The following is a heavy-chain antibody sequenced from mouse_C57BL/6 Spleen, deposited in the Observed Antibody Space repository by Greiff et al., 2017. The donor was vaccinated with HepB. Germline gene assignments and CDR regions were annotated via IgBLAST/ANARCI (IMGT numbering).Heavy chain of an antibody. CDR1: GYSFTDYN. J-gene: IGHJ4*01. CDR2: INPNYGTT. CDR3: ARDHYGSSHYYAMDY. Sequence: EVQLQESGPELVKPGASVKISCKASGYSFTDYNMNWVKQSNRKSLEWIGVINPNYGTTSYNQKFKGKATLTVDQSSSTAYMQLNSLTSEDSAVYYCARDHYGSSHYYAMDYWGQGTSVTVSS. D-gene: IGHD1-1*01. V-gene: IGHV1-39*01.